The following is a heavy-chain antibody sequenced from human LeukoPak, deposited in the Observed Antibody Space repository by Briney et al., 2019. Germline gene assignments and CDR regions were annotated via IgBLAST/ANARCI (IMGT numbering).Heavy chain of an antibody. CDR3: ATYDYSNYYMDV. CDR2: VFYNGAT. CDR1: GGSISSSIYY. D-gene: IGHD4-11*01. J-gene: IGHJ6*03. V-gene: IGHV4-39*07. Sequence: SETLSLTCIVSGGSISSSIYYWAWVRQPPGKGLEWIGTVFYNGATQYSPSLRSRVTISIDTSTNQFSLKLSSVTAADTAVYYCATYDYSNYYMDVWGKGTTVTVSS.